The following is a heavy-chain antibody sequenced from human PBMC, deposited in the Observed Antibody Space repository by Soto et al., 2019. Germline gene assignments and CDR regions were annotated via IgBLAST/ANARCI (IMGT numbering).Heavy chain of an antibody. D-gene: IGHD3-16*02. Sequence: GGSLRLSCAASGFTFSSYSMNWVRQAPGKGLEWVSSISSSSSYIYYADSVKGRFTISRDNAKNSLYLQMNSLRAEDTAVYYCARDRGYDYVWGSYRSPGPQVGWGQGTTVTVSS. CDR3: ARDRGYDYVWGSYRSPGPQVG. CDR2: ISSSSSYI. V-gene: IGHV3-21*01. J-gene: IGHJ6*02. CDR1: GFTFSSYS.